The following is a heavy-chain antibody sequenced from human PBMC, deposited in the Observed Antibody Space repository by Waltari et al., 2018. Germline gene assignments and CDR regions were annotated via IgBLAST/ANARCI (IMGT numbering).Heavy chain of an antibody. CDR3: ATAPDAFQIIN. Sequence: QVQLVQSGAEVKKPGASVKVSCETSVYTFTGHYMHWARQAPGQGLEWMGWINPYSGGTAYAQKFQGRVTLTRDTSISTAYMELNRLISDDSAMYYCATAPDAFQIINWGQGTLVTVSS. V-gene: IGHV1-2*02. CDR1: VYTFTGHY. J-gene: IGHJ4*02. CDR2: INPYSGGT. D-gene: IGHD2-2*01.